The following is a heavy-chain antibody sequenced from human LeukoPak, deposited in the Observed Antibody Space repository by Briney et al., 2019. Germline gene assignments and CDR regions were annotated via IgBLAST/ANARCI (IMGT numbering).Heavy chain of an antibody. Sequence: GASVKVSCKASGYTFTSYYMHWVRQAPGQGLEWMGIINPSGGSTSYAQMFQGRVTMTRDTSTSTVYMELSSLRSEDTAVYYCARDGYSYGQGRYYYYYNMDVWGKGTTVTVSS. V-gene: IGHV1-46*01. D-gene: IGHD5-18*01. CDR3: ARDGYSYGQGRYYYYYNMDV. CDR1: GYTFTSYY. J-gene: IGHJ6*03. CDR2: INPSGGST.